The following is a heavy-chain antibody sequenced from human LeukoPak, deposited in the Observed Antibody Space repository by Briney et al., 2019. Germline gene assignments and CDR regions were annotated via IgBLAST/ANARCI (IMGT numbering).Heavy chain of an antibody. V-gene: IGHV1-18*01. J-gene: IGHJ4*02. CDR1: GYTFTSFG. D-gene: IGHD2-15*01. CDR2: ISANNPNT. CDR3: ARAQYCSRGNCYDLDY. Sequence: ASVKVSSKASGYTFTSFGISWVRQAPGQGLEWMGWISANNPNTDYAPKFQGRVTMTTDTSTSTAYMELRSLRSDDTAVFYCARAQYCSRGNCYDLDYWGQGTLVTVSS.